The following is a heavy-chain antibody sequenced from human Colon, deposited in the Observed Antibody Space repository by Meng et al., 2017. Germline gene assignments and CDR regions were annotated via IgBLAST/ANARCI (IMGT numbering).Heavy chain of an antibody. Sequence: QVQLRESGPGLVRPSETLSLTCNVSGGSVSIASYYWSWIRQPPGKGLEWIGLIHYSGSRNYNPSLKSRVTMSVDTSKNQVSLRLTSVTAADTAVYYCARFYGSGTFEVHDYWGQGTLVTVSS. CDR1: GGSVSIASYY. J-gene: IGHJ4*02. CDR3: ARFYGSGTFEVHDY. V-gene: IGHV4-61*01. CDR2: IHYSGSR. D-gene: IGHD3-10*01.